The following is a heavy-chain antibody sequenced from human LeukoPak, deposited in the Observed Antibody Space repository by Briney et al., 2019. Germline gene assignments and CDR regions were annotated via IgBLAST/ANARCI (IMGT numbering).Heavy chain of an antibody. J-gene: IGHJ4*02. CDR3: ARGSGGMTTAEN. CDR1: GGTFSSYA. CDR2: IIPIFGTA. Sequence: SVKVSCKASGGTFSSYAIGWVRQAPGQGLEWMGGIIPIFGTANYAQKFQGRVTITADESTSTAYMELSSLRSEDTAVYYCARGSGGMTTAENWGQGTLVTVSS. D-gene: IGHD4-11*01. V-gene: IGHV1-69*01.